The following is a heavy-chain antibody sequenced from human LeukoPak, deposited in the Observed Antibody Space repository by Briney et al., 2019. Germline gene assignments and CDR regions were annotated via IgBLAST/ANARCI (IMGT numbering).Heavy chain of an antibody. CDR3: ARWAYSTDWYQYFDK. CDR2: IYYSGGT. V-gene: IGHV4-39*07. CDR1: GGSISSRNYY. Sequence: SETLPLTCSVSGGSISSRNYYWGWIRQPPGKKLEWIGSIYYSGGTYYNPSLKSRVTISVDTSKNQFSLKLSSVTAADTAVYYCARWAYSTDWYQYFDKWGQGTLVTVSS. J-gene: IGHJ4*02. D-gene: IGHD6-19*01.